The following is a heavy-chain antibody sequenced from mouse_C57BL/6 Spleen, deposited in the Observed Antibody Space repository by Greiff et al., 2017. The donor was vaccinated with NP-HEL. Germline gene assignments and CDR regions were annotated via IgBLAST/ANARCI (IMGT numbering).Heavy chain of an antibody. V-gene: IGHV3-6*01. J-gene: IGHJ4*01. D-gene: IGHD2-4*01. CDR1: GYSITSGYY. Sequence: ESGPGLVKPSQSLSLTCSVTGYSITSGYYWNWIRQFPGNKLEWMGYISYDGSNNYNPSLKNRISITRDTSKNQFFLKLNSVTTEDTATYYCARVEGYYDYDDYAMDYWGQGTSVTVSS. CDR3: ARVEGYYDYDDYAMDY. CDR2: ISYDGSN.